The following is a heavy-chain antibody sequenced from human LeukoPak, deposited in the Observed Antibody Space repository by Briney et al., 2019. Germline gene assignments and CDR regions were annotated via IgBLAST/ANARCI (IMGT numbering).Heavy chain of an antibody. Sequence: GGSLRLSCAASGFTFSSYEMNLVRQAPGKGLEWVSYISSSGSTIYYADSLNGRLTISRDNAKNSLYLQMNSLRAEDTAVYYCAELGITMIGGVWGKGTTVTISS. CDR2: ISSSGSTI. J-gene: IGHJ6*04. CDR3: AELGITMIGGV. D-gene: IGHD3-10*02. CDR1: GFTFSSYE. V-gene: IGHV3-48*03.